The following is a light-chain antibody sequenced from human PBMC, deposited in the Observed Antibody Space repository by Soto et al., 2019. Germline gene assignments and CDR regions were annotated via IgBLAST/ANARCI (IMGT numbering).Light chain of an antibody. J-gene: IGKJ1*01. CDR2: GAS. CDR1: QSISTY. CDR3: QQSHSGKT. V-gene: IGKV1-39*01. Sequence: DIQMTQSPSSLSASVGDRVTITCRASQSISTYLNWYQQKPGKAPKVLIYGASSLPSGVPSRFSGSGSETDFTLIISSLQPEDFVTYYCQQSHSGKTFGQGTKVDFK.